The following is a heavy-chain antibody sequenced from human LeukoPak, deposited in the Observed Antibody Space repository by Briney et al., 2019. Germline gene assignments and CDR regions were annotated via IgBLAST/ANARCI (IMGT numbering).Heavy chain of an antibody. CDR3: ARGGRGDYRNEYYFDY. CDR2: INHSGST. D-gene: IGHD4-11*01. Sequence: SETLSLTCAVYGGSFSGYYWSWLRQPPGKGLEWIGEINHSGSTNYNPSLKSRVTISVDTSKNQFSLKLSSVTAADTAVYYCARGGRGDYRNEYYFDYWGQGTLVTVSS. CDR1: GGSFSGYY. J-gene: IGHJ4*02. V-gene: IGHV4-34*01.